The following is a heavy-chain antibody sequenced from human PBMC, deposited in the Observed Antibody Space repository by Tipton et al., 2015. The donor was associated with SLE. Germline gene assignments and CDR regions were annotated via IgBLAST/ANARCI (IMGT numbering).Heavy chain of an antibody. CDR2: ISSSGSTI. D-gene: IGHD3-10*01. V-gene: IGHV3-48*01. J-gene: IGHJ3*02. CDR1: GFTFSSYT. Sequence: SLRLSCSASGFTFSSYTMNWVRQAPGKGLEWVSYISSSGSTIYYADSVKGRFTISRDNAKNSLYLQMHSLRAEDTAVYYCAREKTMVRGGPKGDAFDIWGQGTMVTVSS. CDR3: AREKTMVRGGPKGDAFDI.